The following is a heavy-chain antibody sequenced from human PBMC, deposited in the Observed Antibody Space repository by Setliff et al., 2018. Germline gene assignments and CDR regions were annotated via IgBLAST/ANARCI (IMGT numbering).Heavy chain of an antibody. CDR1: GGSFSDYY. J-gene: IGHJ6*03. CDR3: ARDLRGVGYMDV. Sequence: TLSLTCTVYGGSFSDYYWGWVRQPPGKGLEWIGESNHGGSTTYHPSLKSRLTMSVDTSKNQFSLRLTSVTAADTAVYYCARDLRGVGYMDVWGKGATVTVSS. V-gene: IGHV4-34*01. D-gene: IGHD3-10*01. CDR2: SNHGGST.